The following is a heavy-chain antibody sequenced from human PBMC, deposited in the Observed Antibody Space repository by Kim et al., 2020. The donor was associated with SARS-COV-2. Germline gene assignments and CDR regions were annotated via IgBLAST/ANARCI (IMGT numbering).Heavy chain of an antibody. V-gene: IGHV3-33*01. D-gene: IGHD3-10*01. CDR1: GFTFSSYG. CDR2: IWYDGSNK. CDR3: ARPKLRGSGSYLYYYYGMDV. Sequence: GGSLRLSCAASGFTFSSYGMHWVRQAPGKGLEWVAVIWYDGSNKYYADSVKGRFTISRDNSKNTLYLQMNSLRAEDTAVYYCARPKLRGSGSYLYYYYGMDVWGQGTTVTVSS. J-gene: IGHJ6*02.